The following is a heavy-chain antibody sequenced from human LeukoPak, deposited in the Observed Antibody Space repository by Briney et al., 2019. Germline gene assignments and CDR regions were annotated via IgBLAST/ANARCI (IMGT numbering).Heavy chain of an antibody. CDR1: GFTVSSNY. V-gene: IGHV3-53*05. D-gene: IGHD6-13*01. CDR2: VYSGGRT. CDR3: ARQAAAGLDY. J-gene: IGHJ4*02. Sequence: GGSLRLSCAASGFTVSSNYMSWVRQAPGKGLEWVSVVYSGGRTFYADSVKGRFTISRDNSKNTVYLQMNSLRADDTAVYYCARQAAAGLDYWGQGTLVTVSS.